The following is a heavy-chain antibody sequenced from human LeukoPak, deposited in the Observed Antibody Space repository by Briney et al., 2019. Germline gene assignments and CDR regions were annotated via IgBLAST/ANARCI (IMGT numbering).Heavy chain of an antibody. J-gene: IGHJ4*02. CDR3: ARGYYDSSGYYYFDY. CDR2: SNAGNGNT. D-gene: IGHD3-22*01. CDR1: GYTFTSYA. V-gene: IGHV1-3*02. Sequence: ASVKVSXKASGYTFTSYAMHWVRQAPGQRLEWMGWSNAGNGNTKYSQEFQGRVTITRDTSASTAYMELSSLRSEDMAVYYCARGYYDSSGYYYFDYWGQGTLVTVSS.